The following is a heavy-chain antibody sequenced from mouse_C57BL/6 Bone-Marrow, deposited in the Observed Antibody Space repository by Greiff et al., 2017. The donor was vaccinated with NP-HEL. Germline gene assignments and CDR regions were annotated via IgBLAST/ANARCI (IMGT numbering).Heavy chain of an antibody. V-gene: IGHV1-82*01. CDR2: IYPGDGDT. D-gene: IGHD4-1*01. CDR1: GYAFSSSW. CDR3: AINWDGAY. J-gene: IGHJ3*01. Sequence: QVQLQQSGPELVKPGASVKISCKASGYAFSSSWMNWVKQRPGKGLEWIGRIYPGDGDTNYNGKFKGKATLTADKSSSTAYMQLSSLTSEDSAVYFCAINWDGAYWGQGTLVTVSA.